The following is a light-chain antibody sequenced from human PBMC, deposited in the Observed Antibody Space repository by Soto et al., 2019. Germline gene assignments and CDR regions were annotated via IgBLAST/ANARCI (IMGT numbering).Light chain of an antibody. V-gene: IGLV1-40*01. CDR1: SSNIGAGYD. CDR3: QSYDSSLSGWV. CDR2: GNS. J-gene: IGLJ3*02. Sequence: QSVLTQPPSVSGAPGQRVTISCTGSSSNIGAGYDVHWYQQLPGTAPKLLIYGNSNRPSGVPDRFSASKSGTAASLAITGLRAGDEADYYCQSYDSSLSGWVFGGGPKLTVL.